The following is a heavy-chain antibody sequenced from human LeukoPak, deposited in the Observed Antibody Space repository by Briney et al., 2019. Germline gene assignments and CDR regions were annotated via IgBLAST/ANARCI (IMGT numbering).Heavy chain of an antibody. CDR3: ARRARVILWFGEPDRAGFDY. D-gene: IGHD3-10*01. J-gene: IGHJ4*02. CDR1: GGSISSSSYY. CDR2: MYYSGST. Sequence: SETLSLTCTVSGGSISSSSYYWGWIRQPPGKGLEWVGSMYYSGSTYYNPSLKSRVTISVDTSKNQFSLKLSSVTAADTAVYYCARRARVILWFGEPDRAGFDYWGQGTLVTVSS. V-gene: IGHV4-39*07.